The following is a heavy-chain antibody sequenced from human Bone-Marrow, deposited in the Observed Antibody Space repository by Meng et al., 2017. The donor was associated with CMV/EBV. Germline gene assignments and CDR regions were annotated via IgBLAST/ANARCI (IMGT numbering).Heavy chain of an antibody. V-gene: IGHV4-31*11. Sequence: SETLSLTCAVSGGSMSSYYWSWIRQHPGKGLEWIGYIYYSGSTYYNPSLKSRVTISVDTSKNQFSLKLSSVTAADTAVYYCARDHAAYYGSGSYGMDVWGQGTTVTVSS. CDR1: GGSMSSYY. CDR2: IYYSGST. CDR3: ARDHAAYYGSGSYGMDV. J-gene: IGHJ6*02. D-gene: IGHD3-10*01.